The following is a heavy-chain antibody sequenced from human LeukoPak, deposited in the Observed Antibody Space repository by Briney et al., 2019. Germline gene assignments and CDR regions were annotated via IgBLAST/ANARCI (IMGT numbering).Heavy chain of an antibody. D-gene: IGHD3-9*01. J-gene: IGHJ4*02. CDR2: ISSSGGST. CDR3: VNGGYYDLLTGFDY. V-gene: IGHV3-64D*06. CDR1: GFTSSSYA. Sequence: GGSLRLSCAASGFTSSSYAMHWVRRAPGKGLEYVSTISSSGGSTYYADSVKGRFIISRDNSKNTLYLQMSSLRPEDTAVYYCVNGGYYDLLTGFDYWGQGTLVTVSS.